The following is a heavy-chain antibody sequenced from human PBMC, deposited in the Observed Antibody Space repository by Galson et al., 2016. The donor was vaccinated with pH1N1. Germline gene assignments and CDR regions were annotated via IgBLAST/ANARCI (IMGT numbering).Heavy chain of an antibody. J-gene: IGHJ3*01. D-gene: IGHD3-3*01. CDR2: IYYSGSA. CDR3: ARRFFEYLEALPTDAFDV. Sequence: TLSLTCTVSGGSISSSGYYWGWIRQPPGKGLERIGSIYYSGSAYYNPSLKSRVTISVDTSKNQFSLKLSSVTAADTAVYYCARRFFEYLEALPTDAFDVWGPGTMVTVSS. V-gene: IGHV4-39*01. CDR1: GGSISSSGYY.